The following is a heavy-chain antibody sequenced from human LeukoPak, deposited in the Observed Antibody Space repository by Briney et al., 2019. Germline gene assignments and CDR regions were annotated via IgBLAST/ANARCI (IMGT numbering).Heavy chain of an antibody. CDR1: GGSISSRSYY. D-gene: IGHD5-24*01. V-gene: IGHV4-39*07. Sequence: PSETLSLTCTVSGGSISSRSYYWGWIRQPPGKGLEWIGSIHYSGSTYYNPSLDSRITISVDTSKNQFSLKLSSVTAADTAVYYCARVYGYNLYYFDYWGQGTLVTVSS. CDR3: ARVYGYNLYYFDY. CDR2: IHYSGST. J-gene: IGHJ4*02.